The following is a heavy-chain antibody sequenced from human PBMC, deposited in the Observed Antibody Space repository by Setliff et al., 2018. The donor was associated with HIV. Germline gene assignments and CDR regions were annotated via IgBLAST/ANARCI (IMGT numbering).Heavy chain of an antibody. CDR1: GGSISSSSYY. CDR3: ARVFVDTAVLRVLEYYFDS. J-gene: IGHJ4*02. Sequence: SETLSLTCTVSGGSISSSSYYWGWVRQPPGKGLEWIGSMYYSGSTYYTPSLKSRITRSLDTSKNQFSLRMRSVTAADTAVYYCARVFVDTAVLRVLEYYFDSWGRGTLVTVS. V-gene: IGHV4-39*07. CDR2: MYYSGST. D-gene: IGHD5-18*01.